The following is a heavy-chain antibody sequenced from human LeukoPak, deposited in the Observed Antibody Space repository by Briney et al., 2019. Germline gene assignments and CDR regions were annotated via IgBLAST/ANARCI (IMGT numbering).Heavy chain of an antibody. Sequence: GGSLRLSCAASGFTFSSYHMNWVRQAPGKGLEWVSYISIISSTIYYADSVKGRLTISRDDAKNSVYLQMNSLRAEDTAVYYCARTYERELDYWGQGTLVTVSS. CDR3: ARTYERELDY. CDR1: GFTFSSYH. J-gene: IGHJ4*02. CDR2: ISIISSTI. D-gene: IGHD5-12*01. V-gene: IGHV3-48*01.